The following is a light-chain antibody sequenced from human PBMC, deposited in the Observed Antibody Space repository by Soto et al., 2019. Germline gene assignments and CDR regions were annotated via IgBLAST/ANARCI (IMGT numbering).Light chain of an antibody. CDR2: GAS. V-gene: IGKV3-20*01. CDR1: QGVSSGY. J-gene: IGKJ1*01. CDR3: QQYASSPCT. Sequence: IVLTQSPATLSLSPGERATLSCRASQGVSSGYLAWYQQKPGQAPRLLIYGASSRATGIPDRFSGSGSGTDFTLAISRLEPEDFAVYYCQQYASSPCTFGPGTKVDIK.